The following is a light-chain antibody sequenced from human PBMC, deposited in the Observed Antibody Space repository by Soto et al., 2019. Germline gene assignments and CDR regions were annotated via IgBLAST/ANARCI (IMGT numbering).Light chain of an antibody. Sequence: DIVMTQSPDSLAVSLGERATINCKSSQSVLYNSDNKNYLAWYQQKPGQPPKLLIYWASTRDSGVPDRFSGSGSGADFTLTISSLQAEDVAVYSCQQYYTPLSFGGGTKVEIK. V-gene: IGKV4-1*01. CDR2: WAS. CDR1: QSVLYNSDNKNY. J-gene: IGKJ4*01. CDR3: QQYYTPLS.